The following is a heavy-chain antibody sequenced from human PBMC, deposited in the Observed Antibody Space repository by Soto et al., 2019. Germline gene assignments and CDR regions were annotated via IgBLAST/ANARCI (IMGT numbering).Heavy chain of an antibody. CDR3: AKTAVAVSATPWFDP. D-gene: IGHD2-15*01. Sequence: SETLSLTCTVSGDSISSSSYYWGWIRQPPGKGLEWIGSIYYSGSTYYNPSLESRVTISVDTSKNQFSLKLTSVTAEDTALYYCAKTAVAVSATPWFDPWGQGTLVTVSS. CDR1: GDSISSSSYY. V-gene: IGHV4-39*07. CDR2: IYYSGST. J-gene: IGHJ5*02.